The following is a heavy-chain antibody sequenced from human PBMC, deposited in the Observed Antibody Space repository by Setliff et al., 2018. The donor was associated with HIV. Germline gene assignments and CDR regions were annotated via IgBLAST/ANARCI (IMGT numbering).Heavy chain of an antibody. CDR3: ARRARESTALHSDWNDVLFFDY. D-gene: IGHD1-1*01. J-gene: IGHJ4*02. CDR1: GYTFTNYA. Sequence: ASVKVSCKASGYTFTNYAMHWVRQAPGQRLEWMGWISAYNGNTNYAQKLQGRVTMTTDTSTSTAYMELRSLRSDDTAVYYCARRARESTALHSDWNDVLFFDYWGQRTLVTVSS. V-gene: IGHV1-18*01. CDR2: ISAYNGNT.